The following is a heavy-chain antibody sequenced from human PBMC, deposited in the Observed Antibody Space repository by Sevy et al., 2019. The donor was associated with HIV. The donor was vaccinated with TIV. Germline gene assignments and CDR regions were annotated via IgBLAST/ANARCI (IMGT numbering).Heavy chain of an antibody. CDR1: VGSISSSGYY. CDR3: ARVSMIVVVITDDWGYYFDY. Sequence: SETLSLTCTVSVGSISSSGYYWGWIRQPPGKGLEWIGSIYYGGSTYYNPSLKRRITISVDTSKNHFSLKLSSVTAAYMAVYYCARVSMIVVVITDDWGYYFDYWGQGTLVTVSS. D-gene: IGHD3-22*01. J-gene: IGHJ4*02. V-gene: IGHV4-39*02. CDR2: IYYGGST.